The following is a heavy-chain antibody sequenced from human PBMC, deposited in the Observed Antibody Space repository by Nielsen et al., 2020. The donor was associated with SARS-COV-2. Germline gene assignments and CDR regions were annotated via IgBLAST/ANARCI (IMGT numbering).Heavy chain of an antibody. V-gene: IGHV3-11*06. D-gene: IGHD6-19*01. J-gene: IGHJ6*02. CDR2: ISSSSSYT. CDR3: ARPYSSGWYWYYYGMDV. CDR1: GFTFSDYY. Sequence: GGSLRLSCAASGFTFSDYYMSWIRQAPGKGLEWVSYISSSSSYTNYADSVKGRFTISRDNSQNTLFLQMNNLRADDTAVYYCARPYSSGWYWYYYGMDVWGQGTTVTVS.